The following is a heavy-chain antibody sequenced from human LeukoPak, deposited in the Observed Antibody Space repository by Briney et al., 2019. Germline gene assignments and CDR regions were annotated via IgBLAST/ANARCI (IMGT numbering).Heavy chain of an antibody. Sequence: SVKVSCKASGGTFSSYAISWVRQAPGQGLEWMGGIIPIFGTANYAQKIQGRVTITTDESTSTAYMELSSLRSEDTAVYYCASHPQLVTSYFDYWGQGTLVTVSS. CDR3: ASHPQLVTSYFDY. V-gene: IGHV1-69*05. D-gene: IGHD1-1*01. CDR1: GGTFSSYA. CDR2: IIPIFGTA. J-gene: IGHJ4*02.